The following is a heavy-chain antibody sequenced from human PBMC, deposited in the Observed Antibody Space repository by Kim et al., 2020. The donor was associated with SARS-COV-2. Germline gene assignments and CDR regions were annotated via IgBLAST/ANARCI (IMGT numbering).Heavy chain of an antibody. D-gene: IGHD5-18*01. Sequence: SETLSLTCTVSGCSISSGYYWGWIRQPPGKGLEWIGSIYHSGTTYYNPSLKSRVTMSVDTSKNQFSLNLSSATAGDTAVYYCARDPAMVRDENTLDIWGQETIVNVAS. V-gene: IGHV4-38-2*02. J-gene: IGHJ3*02. CDR2: IYHSGTT. CDR3: ARDPAMVRDENTLDI. CDR1: GCSISSGYY.